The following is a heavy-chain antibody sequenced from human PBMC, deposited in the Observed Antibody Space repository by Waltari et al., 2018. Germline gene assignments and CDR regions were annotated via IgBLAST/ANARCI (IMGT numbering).Heavy chain of an antibody. Sequence: QVQLVQSGAEVKKPGSSVKVSCKASGGTFSSYPISWVRQAAGQGLEWMGGIIPIFGTANYAQKFQGRVTITTDESTSTAYMELSSLRSEDTAVYYCAREFPRIGLDYWGQGTLVTVSS. J-gene: IGHJ4*02. CDR2: IIPIFGTA. D-gene: IGHD2-15*01. CDR3: AREFPRIGLDY. CDR1: GGTFSSYP. V-gene: IGHV1-69*05.